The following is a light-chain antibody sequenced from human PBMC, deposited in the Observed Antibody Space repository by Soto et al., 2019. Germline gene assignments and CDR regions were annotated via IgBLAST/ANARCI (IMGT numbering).Light chain of an antibody. CDR1: QSISIW. CDR3: QQYYSYSRT. J-gene: IGKJ1*01. Sequence: DIQMTQSPSTLSASVGDRVTITCRASQSISIWLAWYQQKPGKAPKLLIYKASTLKSGVPSRFSGSGSGTEFTLTISSLQPDDFATYYCQQYYSYSRTFGQGTKVDIK. V-gene: IGKV1-5*03. CDR2: KAS.